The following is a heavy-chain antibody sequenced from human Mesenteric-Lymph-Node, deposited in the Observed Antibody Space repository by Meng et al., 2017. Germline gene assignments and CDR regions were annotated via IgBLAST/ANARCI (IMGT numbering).Heavy chain of an antibody. J-gene: IGHJ4*02. D-gene: IGHD1-1*01. CDR1: GGSISSYY. V-gene: IGHV4-59*08. Sequence: QVQRKGSGPWLVKPSETLSLPCSVSGGSISSYYWSWIRQPPGKGLEWIAYIHSSGSTNYNPSLKSRVTMSVDTSKNQFSLNMRSVTAADTAVYYCARHPSWGTGSIHFWGQGTLVTVSS. CDR2: IHSSGST. CDR3: ARHPSWGTGSIHF.